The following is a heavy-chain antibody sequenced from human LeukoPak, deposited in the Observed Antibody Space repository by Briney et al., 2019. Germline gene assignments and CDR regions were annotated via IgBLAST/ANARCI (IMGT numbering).Heavy chain of an antibody. D-gene: IGHD1-1*01. CDR1: GGSISSYY. CDR3: ARDTHNWNDRAFDI. CDR2: IYYSGST. J-gene: IGHJ3*02. Sequence: PSETLSLTCTVSGGSISSYYWSWIRQPPGKGLEWIGYIYYSGSTSYNPSLKSRVTISVDTSKNQFSLKLSSVTAADTAVYYCARDTHNWNDRAFDIWGQGTMVTVSS. V-gene: IGHV4-59*01.